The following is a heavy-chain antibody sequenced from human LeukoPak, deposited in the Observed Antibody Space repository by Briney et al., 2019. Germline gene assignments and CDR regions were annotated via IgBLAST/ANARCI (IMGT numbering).Heavy chain of an antibody. D-gene: IGHD4-11*01. CDR1: GFTLSNSW. V-gene: IGHV3-7*01. CDR3: ATYSILNAREFRY. J-gene: IGHJ1*01. Sequence: GGSLRLSCAGSGFTLSNSWMGWVRQAPGKGLEWVANVQHIGGETYYVDSVKGRFTISRDNAKNSVYLQMNSLGADDTAVYYCATYSILNAREFRYWGQGTLVTVTS. CDR2: VQHIGGET.